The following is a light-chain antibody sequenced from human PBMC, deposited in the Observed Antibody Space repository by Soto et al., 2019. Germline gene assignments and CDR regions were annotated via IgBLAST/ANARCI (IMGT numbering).Light chain of an antibody. J-gene: IGLJ2*01. Sequence: QSVLTQPASVSGSPGQSITISCTGTSSDVGGYNSVSWYQQYPGKAPKLVIYDVTNRPSGVSNRFSGPKSVNTASLTISGLQAEDEADYYCSSYTSSSTVIFGGGTKLTVL. V-gene: IGLV2-14*01. CDR2: DVT. CDR3: SSYTSSSTVI. CDR1: SSDVGGYNS.